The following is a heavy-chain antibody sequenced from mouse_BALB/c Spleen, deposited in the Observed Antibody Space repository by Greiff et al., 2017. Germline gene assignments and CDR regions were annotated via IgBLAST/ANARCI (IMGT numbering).Heavy chain of an antibody. V-gene: IGHV14-3*02. CDR3: ARGGNPDY. J-gene: IGHJ2*01. D-gene: IGHD2-1*01. CDR1: GFNIKDTY. CDR2: IDPANGNT. Sequence: EVQGVESGAELVKPGASVKLSCTASGFNIKDTYMHWVKQRPEQGLEWIGRIDPANGNTKYDPKFQGKATITADTSSNTAYLQLSSLTSEDTAVYYCARGGNPDYWGQGTTLTVSS.